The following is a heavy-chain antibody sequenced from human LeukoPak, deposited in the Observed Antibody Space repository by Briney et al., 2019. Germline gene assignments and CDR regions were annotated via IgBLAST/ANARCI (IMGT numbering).Heavy chain of an antibody. V-gene: IGHV1-46*01. Sequence: ASVKVSCKASGYTFTSYYMHWVRQAPGQGLEWMGIINPSGGSTSYAQKFQGRVTMTGDTSTSTVYMELSSLRSEDTAVYYCARAGLYYDSSGEPGGGAFDIWGQGTMVTVSS. CDR3: ARAGLYYDSSGEPGGGAFDI. J-gene: IGHJ3*02. D-gene: IGHD3-22*01. CDR1: GYTFTSYY. CDR2: INPSGGST.